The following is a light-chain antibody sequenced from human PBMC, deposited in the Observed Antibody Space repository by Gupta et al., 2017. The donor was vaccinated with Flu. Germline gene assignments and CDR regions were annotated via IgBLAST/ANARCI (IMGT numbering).Light chain of an antibody. CDR2: WAS. V-gene: IGKV4-1*01. Sequence: DLVINQSSVFLVCSLSDRANIKCTARQSVLYSSNNKNYLTWYKQKPGHPPKLLIHWASTREAGVPDRFSGSGSGTDFTLTISSLQAEDLAVYYCQQFYTAPLTFGPGTKVHIK. CDR3: QQFYTAPLT. CDR1: QSVLYSSNNKNY. J-gene: IGKJ3*01.